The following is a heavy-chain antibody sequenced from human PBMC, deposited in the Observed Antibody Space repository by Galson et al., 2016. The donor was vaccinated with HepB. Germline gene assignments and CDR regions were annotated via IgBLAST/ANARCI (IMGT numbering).Heavy chain of an antibody. V-gene: IGHV3-74*01. CDR1: GFTFSNYW. D-gene: IGHD3-10*01. CDR3: VRYYGSGTYTSDN. CDR2: MNGDGSDT. J-gene: IGHJ4*02. Sequence: SLRLSCAASGFTFSNYWMHWVRQVPGKGLVWVSRMNGDGSDTTYADSVKGRFTISRDNAKNTLYLQMNSLRAEDTAVYYCVRYYGSGTYTSDNWGQGTLVTVSS.